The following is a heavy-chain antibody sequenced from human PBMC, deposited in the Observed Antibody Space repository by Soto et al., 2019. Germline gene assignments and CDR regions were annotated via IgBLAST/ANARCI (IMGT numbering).Heavy chain of an antibody. D-gene: IGHD3-3*01. CDR3: ARIVESDYTIDFDL. J-gene: IGHJ2*01. V-gene: IGHV4-30-4*01. CDR1: GGSISSGDYY. Sequence: QVQLQESGPGLVKPSQTLSLTCTVPGGSISSGDYYWSWIRQPPGKGLEWIGYIYYSGRTNYNPSLSSRVTISVDTSKNRFSLILSSVTAADTAVYYCARIVESDYTIDFDLWGRGTLVTVSS. CDR2: IYYSGRT.